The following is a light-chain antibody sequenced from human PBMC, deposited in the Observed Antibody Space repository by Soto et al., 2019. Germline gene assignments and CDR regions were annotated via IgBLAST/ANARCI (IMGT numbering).Light chain of an antibody. CDR2: DVS. CDR1: SSDIGGYNY. Sequence: QSALTQPASGSGSPGQSITISCTGTSSDIGGYNYVSWYQHHPGKAPKLMIYDVSNRPSGVSNRFSGSKSGNTASLTISGLQAEDESHYYCSSYTSSNFVVFGGGTKLTVL. CDR3: SSYTSSNFVV. V-gene: IGLV2-14*03. J-gene: IGLJ2*01.